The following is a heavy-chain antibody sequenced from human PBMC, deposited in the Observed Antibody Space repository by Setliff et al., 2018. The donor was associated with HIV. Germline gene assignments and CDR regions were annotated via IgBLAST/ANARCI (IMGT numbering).Heavy chain of an antibody. CDR2: IYKAGKT. CDR3: AKGGYGGAYYVAGY. Sequence: LRLSCEASGFRVTDTYMALVRQAPGKGLEWVTLIYKAGKTYYADFGKGRFTIASDDTKNTVSLQMTNLEPGDTAMYYCAKGGYGGAYYVAGYWGQGTKVTVSS. CDR1: GFRVTDTY. V-gene: IGHV3-53*01. D-gene: IGHD5-18*01. J-gene: IGHJ4*02.